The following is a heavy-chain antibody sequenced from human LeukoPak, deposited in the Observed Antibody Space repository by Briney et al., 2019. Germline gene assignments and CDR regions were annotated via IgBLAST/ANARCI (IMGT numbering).Heavy chain of an antibody. V-gene: IGHV3-7*03. CDR1: GFTFSNYW. Sequence: GGSLRLSCAASGFTFSNYWMTWVRQAPGKGLEWVASIKQDGSEKYYVDSVKGRFTFSRDNAKNSVYLQMNSLRAEDTVVYYCARDKSAGADTGSSFYYWGQGALVTVSS. J-gene: IGHJ4*02. CDR2: IKQDGSEK. D-gene: IGHD3-10*01. CDR3: ARDKSAGADTGSSFYY.